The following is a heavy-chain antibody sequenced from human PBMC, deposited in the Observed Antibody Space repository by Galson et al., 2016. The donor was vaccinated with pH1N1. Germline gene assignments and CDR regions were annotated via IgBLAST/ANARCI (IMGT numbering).Heavy chain of an antibody. CDR3: AREVPSGFYSR. J-gene: IGHJ4*02. V-gene: IGHV5-51*01. Sequence: QSGAEVKKSGESLKISCEASGYTFTDYWIGWVRQTPGTGLEWIGIIYPRDSDTGYGPSFQGHVTFSADESISSAYLQWSSLKASDSGIYYCAREVPSGFYSRWGQGTLVNVSS. CDR1: GYTFTDYW. CDR2: IYPRDSDT. D-gene: IGHD3-22*01.